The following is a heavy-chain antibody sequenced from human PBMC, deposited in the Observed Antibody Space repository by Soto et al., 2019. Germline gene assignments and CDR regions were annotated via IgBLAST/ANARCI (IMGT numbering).Heavy chain of an antibody. CDR1: GYTFTGYG. Sequence: ASVEVSCSGDGYTFTGYGISWVRLASGQGNEWMGWISAYNGNTNYAQKLQGRVTMTTDTSTSTAYMELRSLRSDDTAVYYCARDIGSYVIMTGYFGSVDYWGQGTLLSVSS. CDR2: ISAYNGNT. J-gene: IGHJ4*02. V-gene: IGHV1-18*01. D-gene: IGHD3-9*01. CDR3: ARDIGSYVIMTGYFGSVDY.